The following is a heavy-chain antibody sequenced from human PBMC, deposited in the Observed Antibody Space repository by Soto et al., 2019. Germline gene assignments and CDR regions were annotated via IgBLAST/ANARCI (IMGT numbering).Heavy chain of an antibody. CDR1: GGSISSGDYY. Sequence: SSETLSLTCSVSGGSISSGDYYWNWIRQPPGKGLEWIGHIYYSGSTYYNSSLKSRVTISVDTSKNQFSLKLTSVTAADTAVYYCARDPAPWGQGTLVTVSS. CDR3: ARDPAP. CDR2: IYYSGST. V-gene: IGHV4-30-4*01. J-gene: IGHJ5*02.